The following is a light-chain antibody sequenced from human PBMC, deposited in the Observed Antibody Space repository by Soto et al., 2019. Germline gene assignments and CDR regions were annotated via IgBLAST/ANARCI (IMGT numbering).Light chain of an antibody. CDR1: SSNIGAGYD. J-gene: IGLJ2*01. Sequence: QPVLTQPPSVSGAPGQRVTISCTGSSSNIGAGYDVHWYQQLPGTAPKLVMYDNNNRPSGVPDRFSASKSGTSASLAITGLQAEDEADYYCQSYDSSLSGSVVFGGGTKLTVL. V-gene: IGLV1-40*01. CDR3: QSYDSSLSGSVV. CDR2: DNN.